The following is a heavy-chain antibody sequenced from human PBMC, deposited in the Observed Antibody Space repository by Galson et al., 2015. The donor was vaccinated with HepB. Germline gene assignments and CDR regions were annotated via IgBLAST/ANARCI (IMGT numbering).Heavy chain of an antibody. J-gene: IGHJ3*02. CDR1: GYTLTGYY. V-gene: IGHV1-2*04. CDR3: ARDFRGSPGAFDI. CDR2: INPNSGGT. D-gene: IGHD1-26*01. Sequence: SVKVSCKASGYTLTGYYMHWVRQAPGQGLEWMGWINPNSGGTNYAQKFQGWVTMTRDTSISTAYMELSRLRSDDTAVYYCARDFRGSPGAFDIWGQGTMVTVSS.